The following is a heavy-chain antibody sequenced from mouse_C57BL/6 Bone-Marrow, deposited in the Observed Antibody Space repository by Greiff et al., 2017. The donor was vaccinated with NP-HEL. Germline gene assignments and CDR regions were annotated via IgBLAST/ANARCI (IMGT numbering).Heavy chain of an antibody. Sequence: EVKLEESGGDLVKPGGSLKLSCAASGFTFSSYGMSWVRQTPDKRLEWVATISSGGGYTYYPDSVKGRFTISRDNAKNTLYLQMSSLKSEDTAMYYCARHDYYGSIDAMDYWGQGTSVTVSS. V-gene: IGHV5-6*02. J-gene: IGHJ4*01. CDR1: GFTFSSYG. D-gene: IGHD1-1*01. CDR2: ISSGGGYT. CDR3: ARHDYYGSIDAMDY.